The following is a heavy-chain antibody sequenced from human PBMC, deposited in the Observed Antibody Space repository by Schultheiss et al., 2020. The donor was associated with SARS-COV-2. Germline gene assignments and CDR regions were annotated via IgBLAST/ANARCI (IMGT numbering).Heavy chain of an antibody. CDR3: ARGPPRRMVTWPYYYYGMDV. D-gene: IGHD5-18*01. V-gene: IGHV4-34*01. J-gene: IGHJ6*02. CDR1: GGSISSYY. CDR2: INHRGST. Sequence: SETLSLTCTVSGGSISSYYWSWIRQPPGKGLEWIGEINHRGSTNYNPSLKSRVTISVDTSKNQFSLKLSSVTAADTAVYYCARGPPRRMVTWPYYYYGMDVWGQGTTVTVSS.